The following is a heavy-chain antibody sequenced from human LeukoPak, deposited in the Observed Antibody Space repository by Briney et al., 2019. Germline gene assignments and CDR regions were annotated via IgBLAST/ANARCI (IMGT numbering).Heavy chain of an antibody. V-gene: IGHV1-46*01. Sequence: GASVKVSCKASGYTFTSYYMHWVRQAPGQGLEWMGIINPSGGSTSYAQKFQGRVTMTRDTSTSTVYMELSSLRSEDTAVYYCARGTFIVVVTAIKDYWGQGTLVTVSS. CDR3: ARGTFIVVVTAIKDY. J-gene: IGHJ4*02. CDR1: GYTFTSYY. D-gene: IGHD2-21*02. CDR2: INPSGGST.